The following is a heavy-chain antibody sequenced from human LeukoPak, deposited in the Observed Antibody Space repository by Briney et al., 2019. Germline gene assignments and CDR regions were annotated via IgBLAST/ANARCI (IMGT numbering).Heavy chain of an antibody. Sequence: PSGTLSLTCAVSGGSISSSNWWSWVRQPPGKGLEGIGEIYHSGSPNYNPSLKNRVTISVDKSKSQFSLKLSSVPAAATAVYYCARATGWCDPWGQGTLVTVSS. CDR1: GGSISSSNW. J-gene: IGHJ5*02. CDR2: IYHSGSP. D-gene: IGHD1-14*01. V-gene: IGHV4-4*02. CDR3: ARATGWCDP.